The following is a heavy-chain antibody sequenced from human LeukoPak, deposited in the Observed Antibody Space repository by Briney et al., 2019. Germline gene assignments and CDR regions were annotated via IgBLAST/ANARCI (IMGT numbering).Heavy chain of an antibody. CDR1: GFTFSTYW. J-gene: IGHJ6*02. D-gene: IGHD7-27*01. V-gene: IGHV3-7*01. CDR2: INPGGSGK. CDR3: ASQNWGTMDV. Sequence: GGSLRLSCAASGFTFSTYWMAWVRQAPGKGLEWVANINPGGSGKYYVDSVKGRFTISRDDAKNSLYLQMNSLRAEDTAVYYCASQNWGTMDVWGQGTTVTVSS.